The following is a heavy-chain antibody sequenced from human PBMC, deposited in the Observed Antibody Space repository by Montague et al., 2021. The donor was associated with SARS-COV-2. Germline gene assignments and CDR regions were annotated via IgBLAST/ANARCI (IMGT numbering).Heavy chain of an antibody. J-gene: IGHJ5*01. Sequence: SETLSLTCTVSRGSISGRSYYWGWVRQTPGKGLEWIGSFYYTGNTYYNPSLKSRVTISVDTSKNQFSLSLRSVTAVDTSVYFCVRHGGSSWLVSWGQGTLVIVSS. CDR2: FYYTGNT. CDR1: RGSISGRSYY. D-gene: IGHD2-15*01. V-gene: IGHV4-39*01. CDR3: VRHGGSSWLVS.